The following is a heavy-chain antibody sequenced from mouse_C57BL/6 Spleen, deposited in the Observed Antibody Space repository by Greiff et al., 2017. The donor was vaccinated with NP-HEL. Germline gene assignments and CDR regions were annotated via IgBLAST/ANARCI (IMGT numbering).Heavy chain of an antibody. D-gene: IGHD2-3*01. J-gene: IGHJ2*01. Sequence: EVKVVESGGGLVKPGGSLKLSCAASGFTFSSYAMSWVRQTPEKRLEWVATISDGGSYTYYPDNVKGRFTISRDNAKNNLYLQMSHLKSEDTAMYYCARYDGHFDYWGQGTTLTVSS. V-gene: IGHV5-4*03. CDR2: ISDGGSYT. CDR3: ARYDGHFDY. CDR1: GFTFSSYA.